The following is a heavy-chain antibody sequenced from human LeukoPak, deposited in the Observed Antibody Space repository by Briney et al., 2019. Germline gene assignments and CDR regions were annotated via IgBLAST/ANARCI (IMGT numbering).Heavy chain of an antibody. V-gene: IGHV1-69*13. CDR3: ASAAAPPFNWFDP. D-gene: IGHD6-13*01. J-gene: IGHJ5*02. CDR1: GGTFSSYA. CDR2: IIPILGTA. Sequence: GASVKVSCKASGGTFSSYAISWVRQAPGQGLEWMGGIIPILGTANYAQKFQGRVTITADESTSTAYMELSSLRSEDTAVYYCASAAAPPFNWFDPWGQGTLVTVSS.